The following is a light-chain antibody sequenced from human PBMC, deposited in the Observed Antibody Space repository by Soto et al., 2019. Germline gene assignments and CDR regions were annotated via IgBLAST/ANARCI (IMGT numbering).Light chain of an antibody. Sequence: QSALTQPPSASGSPGQSVTISCTGTSSDVGGYNYVSWYQQHPGKAPKLMIYEVSKRPSGVPDRFSCSKSGNTASLTVSGLQAEDEADYYCSSDAGSNAVVFGGGTKVTVL. CDR1: SSDVGGYNY. CDR2: EVS. J-gene: IGLJ2*01. CDR3: SSDAGSNAVV. V-gene: IGLV2-8*01.